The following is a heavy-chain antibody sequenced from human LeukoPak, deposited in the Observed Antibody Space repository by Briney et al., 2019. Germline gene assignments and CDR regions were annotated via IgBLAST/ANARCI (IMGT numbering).Heavy chain of an antibody. CDR1: GFTFSTYG. CDR2: IRYDGSNK. CDR3: ARRGSSSSSYYFHTDV. J-gene: IGHJ6*03. V-gene: IGHV3-30*02. Sequence: GGSLRLSCAASGFTFSTYGMHWVRQAPGKGLEWVAFIRYDGSNKYYADSVKGRFTISRDNSKNTLSLQMNSLRAEDTAVYYCARRGSSSSSYYFHTDVWGKGTTVTVSS. D-gene: IGHD6-6*01.